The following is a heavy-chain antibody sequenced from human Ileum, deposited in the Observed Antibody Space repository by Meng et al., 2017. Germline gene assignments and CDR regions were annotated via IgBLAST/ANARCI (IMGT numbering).Heavy chain of an antibody. CDR3: TRVDSGDYYYFDS. Sequence: GESLKISCAASGFTFSDYSMDWVRQAPGKGLEWVGRSRSKARSYATEYAASVEGSFTVTRDDSKNSLYLQMDRLKSEDTAVYDCTRVDSGDYYYFDSWGQGTLVTVSS. V-gene: IGHV3-72*01. CDR2: SRSKARSYAT. D-gene: IGHD3-22*01. CDR1: GFTFSDYS. J-gene: IGHJ4*02.